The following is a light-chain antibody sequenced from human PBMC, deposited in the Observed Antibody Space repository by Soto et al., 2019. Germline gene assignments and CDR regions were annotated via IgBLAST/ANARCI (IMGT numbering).Light chain of an antibody. CDR2: GAS. CDR3: QQYGSSIFT. J-gene: IGKJ3*01. Sequence: EIVLTQSPGTLSLSPGERGTLSCRASQSVSSSYLAWYQQKPGQAPRLLIHGASSRATGIPDRFSGSGSGTDFTLTISRLEPEDFAVYYCQQYGSSIFTFGPGTKVDIK. CDR1: QSVSSSY. V-gene: IGKV3-20*01.